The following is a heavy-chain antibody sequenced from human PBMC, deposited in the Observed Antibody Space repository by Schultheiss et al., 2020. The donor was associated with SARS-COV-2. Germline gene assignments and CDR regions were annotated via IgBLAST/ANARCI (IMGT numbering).Heavy chain of an antibody. V-gene: IGHV3-33*01. CDR3: ARDTQLGGIVGATDFDY. Sequence: GESLKISCAASGFTFSSYGMHWVRQAPGKGLEWVAVIWYDGSNKYYADSVKGRFTISRDNSKNTLYLQMNSLRAEDTAVYYCARDTQLGGIVGATDFDYWGQGTLVTVSS. CDR2: IWYDGSNK. J-gene: IGHJ4*02. CDR1: GFTFSSYG. D-gene: IGHD1-26*01.